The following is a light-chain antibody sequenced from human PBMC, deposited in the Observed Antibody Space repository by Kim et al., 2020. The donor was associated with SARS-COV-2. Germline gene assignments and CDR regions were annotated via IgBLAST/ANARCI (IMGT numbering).Light chain of an antibody. Sequence: DIVMTQSPLSLSVTPGEPASISCRSSQNLLHGNGFNYLDWYVQKPGQSPQLLIYLGSNRASGVPDRFSGSESGTDFTLKISRVEAEDVGIYYCMQALQTPLTFGQGTRLRIK. CDR3: MQALQTPLT. J-gene: IGKJ5*01. CDR1: QNLLHGNGFNY. CDR2: LGS. V-gene: IGKV2-28*01.